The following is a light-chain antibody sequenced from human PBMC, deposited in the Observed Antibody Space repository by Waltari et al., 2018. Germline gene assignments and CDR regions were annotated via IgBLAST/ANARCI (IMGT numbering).Light chain of an antibody. CDR3: QHYVRLPAT. J-gene: IGKJ2*01. CDR2: DTS. Sequence: EILLTQSPGTLSLSPGERATLSCRASQSISRALAWYQHKPGQAPRLLIFDTSKRATGIPDRFSGSGSGTDFSLTISRLEPEDFAVYYCQHYVRLPATFGQGTKVEIK. V-gene: IGKV3-20*01. CDR1: QSISRA.